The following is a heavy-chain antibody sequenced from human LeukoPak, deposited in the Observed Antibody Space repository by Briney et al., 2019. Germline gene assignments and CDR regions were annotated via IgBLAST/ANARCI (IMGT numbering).Heavy chain of an antibody. CDR3: AREAHRRAHIYYYYYMDV. CDR2: ISAYNGNT. D-gene: IGHD2-21*01. CDR1: GYTFTSYG. V-gene: IGHV1-18*01. J-gene: IGHJ6*03. Sequence: ASVKVSCKASGYTFTSYGISWVRQAPGQGLEWMGWISAYNGNTNYAQKLQGRVTMTTDTSTSTAYMELRSLRSDDTAVYYCAREAHRRAHIYYYYYMDVWGKGTTGTISS.